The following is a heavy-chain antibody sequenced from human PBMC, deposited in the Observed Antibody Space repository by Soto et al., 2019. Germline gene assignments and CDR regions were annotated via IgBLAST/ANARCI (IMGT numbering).Heavy chain of an antibody. V-gene: IGHV1-18*01. CDR2: ISAYNGNT. CDR3: AGVAVTYYSDSSGRKTYFDR. CDR1: GYTFTSYG. Sequence: QVQLVQSGAEVKKPGASVKVSCKASGYTFTSYGISWVRQAPGQGLEWMGWISAYNGNTNYAQKLQGRVTMTTDTTTSTAYMELRSLRSDDTALYYCAGVAVTYYSDSSGRKTYFDRWGQGTLVTVSS. J-gene: IGHJ5*02. D-gene: IGHD3-22*01.